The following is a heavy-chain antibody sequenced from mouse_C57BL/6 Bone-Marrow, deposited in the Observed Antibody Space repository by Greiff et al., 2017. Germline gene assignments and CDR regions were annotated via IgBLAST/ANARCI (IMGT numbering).Heavy chain of an antibody. CDR1: GYTFTSYW. V-gene: IGHV1-52*01. Sequence: VQLQQSGAELVRPGSSVTLSCKASGYTFTSYWMHWVKQRPIQGLEWIGNIDPSDSETHYNQKFKDKATLTVDKSSSTAYMQLSSLTSEDSAVYYCTRRRLITTVVGDYFDYWGQGTTLTVSS. CDR3: TRRRLITTVVGDYFDY. D-gene: IGHD1-1*01. J-gene: IGHJ2*01. CDR2: IDPSDSET.